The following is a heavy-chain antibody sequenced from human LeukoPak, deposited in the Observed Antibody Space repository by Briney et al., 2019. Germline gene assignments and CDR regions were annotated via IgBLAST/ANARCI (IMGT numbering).Heavy chain of an antibody. D-gene: IGHD3-10*01. CDR2: INPNSGGT. J-gene: IGHJ3*02. CDR1: GYTFTGYY. CDR3: AREGGNGSGSYYNVGPFDI. Sequence: ASVKVSCKASGYTFTGYYMHWVRQAPGQGLEWMGWINPNSGGTNYAQKFQGRVTMTRDTSISTAYMELSRLRSDDTAVYYCAREGGNGSGSYYNVGPFDIWGQGTMVTVSS. V-gene: IGHV1-2*02.